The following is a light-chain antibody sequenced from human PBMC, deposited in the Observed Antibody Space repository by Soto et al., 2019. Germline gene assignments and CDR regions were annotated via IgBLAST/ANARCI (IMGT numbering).Light chain of an antibody. CDR2: AAS. CDR3: QQSYSTLLT. Sequence: DIQMTQSPSSLSASVGDRVTITCRASQSISSYLNWYQQKPGKAPKLLIYAASSLQSGVPSRFSGSGSGTDFPLTISSLQPEDFATYYCQQSYSTLLTFGGGTKVAIK. CDR1: QSISSY. V-gene: IGKV1-39*01. J-gene: IGKJ4*01.